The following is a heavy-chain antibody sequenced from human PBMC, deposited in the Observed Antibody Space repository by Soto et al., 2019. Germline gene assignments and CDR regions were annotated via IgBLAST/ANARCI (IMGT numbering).Heavy chain of an antibody. Sequence: GGSLRLSCAASGFTFSSYSMSWVRQAPGKGLEWVSAISGSGGSTYYADSVKGRFTISRDNSKNTLYLQMNSLRAEDTAVYYSPKDPRITTRVVVECNYFDPRGKGTLVTASS. V-gene: IGHV3-23*01. CDR2: ISGSGGST. D-gene: IGHD3-22*01. CDR1: GFTFSSYS. J-gene: IGHJ5*02. CDR3: PKDPRITTRVVVECNYFDP.